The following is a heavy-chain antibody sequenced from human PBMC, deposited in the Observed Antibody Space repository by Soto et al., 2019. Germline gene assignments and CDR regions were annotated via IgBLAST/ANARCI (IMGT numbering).Heavy chain of an antibody. CDR2: INHSGST. D-gene: IGHD3-10*01. J-gene: IGHJ4*02. Sequence: QVQLQQWGAGLLNPSETLSLTCAVYGGSFSGYYWSWIRQPPGKGLEWIGEINHSGSTNYNPSLKSRVTISVDTSKNQFSLKLSSVTAADTAVYYCARGLWFGNPQWGYWGQGTLVTVSS. CDR3: ARGLWFGNPQWGY. V-gene: IGHV4-34*01. CDR1: GGSFSGYY.